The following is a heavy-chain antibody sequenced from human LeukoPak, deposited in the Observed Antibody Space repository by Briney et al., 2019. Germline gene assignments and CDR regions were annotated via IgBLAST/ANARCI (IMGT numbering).Heavy chain of an antibody. V-gene: IGHV3-23*01. CDR2: ITDSGGTT. J-gene: IGHJ3*02. D-gene: IGHD6-19*01. CDR1: GFTFRGYA. CDR3: AKGYSSGWDLAFDI. Sequence: GGSLRLSCAASGFTFRGYAMSWVRQAPGKGLEWVSVITDSGGTTYYADSVKGRFTISRDNSKNTLHLEMNSLRAEDTAVYYCAKGYSSGWDLAFDIWGQGTMVTVSS.